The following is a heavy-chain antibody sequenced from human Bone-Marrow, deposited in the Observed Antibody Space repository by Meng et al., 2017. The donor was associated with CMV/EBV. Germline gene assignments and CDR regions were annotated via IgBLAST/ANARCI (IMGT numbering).Heavy chain of an antibody. Sequence: ASVKVSCKASGYTFTSYCVHWVRQAPGQGLEWMGIINPSGGTTSYAQKFQGRVTMTTDTSTSTVYMELSRLRSDDTAVYYCASRYCSSTSCFPWGQGTLVTVSS. D-gene: IGHD2-2*01. CDR1: GYTFTSYC. J-gene: IGHJ5*02. CDR3: ASRYCSSTSCFP. V-gene: IGHV1-46*01. CDR2: INPSGGTT.